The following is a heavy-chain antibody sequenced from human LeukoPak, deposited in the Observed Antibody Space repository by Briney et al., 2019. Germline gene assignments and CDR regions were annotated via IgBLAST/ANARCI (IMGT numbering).Heavy chain of an antibody. J-gene: IGHJ6*02. Sequence: GGSLRLSCAASGFSFSSYAMRWVRQAPGKGLEWVSAISGSGGSTYYADSVKGRFTISRDNSKSTLDLQMNSLRAEDTAVYYCVKETYSSGSWRYFPDYGRDVWGERTPVTVSS. V-gene: IGHV3-23*01. CDR1: GFSFSSYA. CDR3: VKETYSSGSWRYFPDYGRDV. CDR2: ISGSGGST. D-gene: IGHD3-10*01.